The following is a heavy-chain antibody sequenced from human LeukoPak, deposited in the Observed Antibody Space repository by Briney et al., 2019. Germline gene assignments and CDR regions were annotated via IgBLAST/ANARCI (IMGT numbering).Heavy chain of an antibody. CDR1: GITVSGNY. Sequence: GGSLRLSCGVSGITVSGNYTSWVRQAPGKGLEWVSDIYSGGSTYYADSVKGRFTISRDNSKNTIYLEMNSLRAEDTAVYYCARDSVRSGIRSGSFDYWGQGTLVTVSS. CDR3: ARDSVRSGIRSGSFDY. CDR2: IYSGGST. J-gene: IGHJ4*02. V-gene: IGHV3-66*01. D-gene: IGHD3-10*01.